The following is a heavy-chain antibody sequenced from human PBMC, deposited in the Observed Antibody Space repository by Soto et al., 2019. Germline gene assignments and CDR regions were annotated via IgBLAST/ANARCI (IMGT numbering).Heavy chain of an antibody. CDR2: IYYSGST. Sequence: QVQLQESGPGLVKPSQTLSLTCTVSGGSISSGGYYWSWIRQHPGKGLEWIGYIYYSGSTYYNPSLKSRVTISVDTSKNQFSLKLSSVTAADTAVYYCARDRGDYYGSGTAIGGYFDLWGRGTLVTVSS. V-gene: IGHV4-31*03. J-gene: IGHJ2*01. CDR1: GGSISSGGYY. CDR3: ARDRGDYYGSGTAIGGYFDL. D-gene: IGHD3-10*01.